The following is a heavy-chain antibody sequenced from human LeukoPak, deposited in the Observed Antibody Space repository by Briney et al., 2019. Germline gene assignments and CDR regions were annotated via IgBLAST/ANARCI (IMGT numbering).Heavy chain of an antibody. D-gene: IGHD7-27*01. Sequence: GGSLRLSCAASGFTFDDYAMHWVRQAPGKGLEWVSGISWNSGSIGYADSVKGRFTISRDNAKNSLYLQMNSLRAEDMALYYCAKDKGPKTGVGAFDIWGQGTMVTVSS. V-gene: IGHV3-9*03. J-gene: IGHJ3*02. CDR1: GFTFDDYA. CDR3: AKDKGPKTGVGAFDI. CDR2: ISWNSGSI.